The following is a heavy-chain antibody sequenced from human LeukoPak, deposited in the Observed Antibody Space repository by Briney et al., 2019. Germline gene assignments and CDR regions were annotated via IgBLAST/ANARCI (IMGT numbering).Heavy chain of an antibody. CDR3: ARLDVVAATPTAFDY. Sequence: SETLSLTCTVSVGSMSFSSWSWFRLPPGKGLEWIGSISYTGSTNYIPSLKSQVTISLDTSKNQFSLRLSSVTAADTAVYYCARLDVVAATPTAFDYWGQGTLVTVSS. D-gene: IGHD2-15*01. J-gene: IGHJ4*02. CDR2: ISYTGST. CDR1: VGSMSFSS. V-gene: IGHV4-59*01.